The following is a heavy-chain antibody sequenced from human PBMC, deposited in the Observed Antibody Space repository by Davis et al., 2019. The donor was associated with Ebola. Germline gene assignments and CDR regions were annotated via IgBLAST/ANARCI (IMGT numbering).Heavy chain of an antibody. CDR1: GFTFSSYS. J-gene: IGHJ4*02. CDR2: ISGPGAP. D-gene: IGHD1-7*01. V-gene: IGHV3-23*01. Sequence: GESLKTPCAASGFTFSSYSMNWVRQAPGKGLDWVADISGPGAPYYADSVKGRFTISRDNSKNTLYLEMNSLTADDTATYYCSTQLPTWNWVYWGRGTLVTVAS. CDR3: STQLPTWNWVY.